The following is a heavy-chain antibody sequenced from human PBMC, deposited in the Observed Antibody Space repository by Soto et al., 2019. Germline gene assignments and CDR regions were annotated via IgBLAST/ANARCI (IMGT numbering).Heavy chain of an antibody. CDR1: GFTFSSYA. Sequence: GGSLRLSCAASGFTFSSYAMHWVRQAPGKGLEWVAVISYDGSNKYYADSVKGRFTISRDNSKNTLYLQMNSLRAEDTAVYYCAYRRDGSYWVYFDYWGQGTLVTVSS. J-gene: IGHJ4*02. V-gene: IGHV3-30-3*01. D-gene: IGHD1-26*01. CDR3: AYRRDGSYWVYFDY. CDR2: ISYDGSNK.